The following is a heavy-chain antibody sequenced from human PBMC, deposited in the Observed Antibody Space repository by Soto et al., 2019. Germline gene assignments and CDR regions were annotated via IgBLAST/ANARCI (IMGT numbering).Heavy chain of an antibody. CDR2: IIPIFGTA. CDR3: ARDRRGYSYGYDYYYGMDV. Sequence: QVQLVQSGAEVKKPGSSVKVSCKASGGTFSSYAISWVRQAPGQGLEWMGGIIPIFGTANYAQKFQGRVTITADESTSTAYMELSSLRSEVTAVYYCARDRRGYSYGYDYYYGMDVWGQGTTVTVSS. V-gene: IGHV1-69*01. D-gene: IGHD5-18*01. CDR1: GGTFSSYA. J-gene: IGHJ6*02.